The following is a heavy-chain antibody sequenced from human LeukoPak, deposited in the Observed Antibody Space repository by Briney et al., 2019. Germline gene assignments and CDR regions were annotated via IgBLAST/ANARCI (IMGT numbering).Heavy chain of an antibody. D-gene: IGHD3-16*01. V-gene: IGHV3-30*02. CDR2: IRYDGSNK. J-gene: IGHJ5*02. Sequence: GGSLRLSCAASGFTFNNYAMHWVRQAPGKGLEWVAFIRYDGSNKYYADSVKGRFTISRDNSKNTLYVQMNSLRAEDTAVYYCAKDRGGKTSSNWFDPWGQGTLVTVSS. CDR3: AKDRGGKTSSNWFDP. CDR1: GFTFNNYA.